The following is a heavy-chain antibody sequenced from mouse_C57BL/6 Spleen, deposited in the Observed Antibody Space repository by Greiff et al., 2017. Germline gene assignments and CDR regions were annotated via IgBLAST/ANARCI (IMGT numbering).Heavy chain of an antibody. CDR2: IDPSDSYT. D-gene: IGHD2-3*01. CDR3: ARGDGYSGY. Sequence: QVQLQQPGAELVMPGASVKLSCKASGYTFTSYWMHWVKQRPGQGLEWIGEIDPSDSYTNYNQKFKGKSTLTVDKSSSTAYMQLSSLTSEDSAVYYCARGDGYSGYWGQGTTLTVSS. V-gene: IGHV1-69*01. J-gene: IGHJ2*01. CDR1: GYTFTSYW.